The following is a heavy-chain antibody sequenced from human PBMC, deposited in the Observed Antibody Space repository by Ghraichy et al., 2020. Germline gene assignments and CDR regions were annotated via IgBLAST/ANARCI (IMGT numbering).Heavy chain of an antibody. CDR3: ARQARGRAMDV. V-gene: IGHV4-59*08. J-gene: IGHJ6*02. CDR1: GDSISAYF. CDR2: IYNTGKV. Sequence: ESLSLTCTVSGDSISAYFWNWIRQTPGNGLEWLGYIYNTGKVTYNPSLKSRVIMSVDTSKNQVSLRLNSVTAADTAIYFCARQARGRAMDVWGQGTTVTVS.